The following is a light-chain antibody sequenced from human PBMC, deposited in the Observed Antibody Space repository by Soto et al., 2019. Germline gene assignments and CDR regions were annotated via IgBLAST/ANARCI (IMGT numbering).Light chain of an antibody. CDR1: QSVLYSSNNKNY. CDR3: QQYYTTPGPT. CDR2: WAS. V-gene: IGKV4-1*01. Sequence: DIVMTQSPDSLAVSLGERATINCKSSQSVLYSSNNKNYLAWYQHKAGQPPKLLFSWASNREFGVPDRFSGSGSGTDFTLTISSLQAEDVAVYYCQQYYTTPGPTFGGGTKVEIK. J-gene: IGKJ4*01.